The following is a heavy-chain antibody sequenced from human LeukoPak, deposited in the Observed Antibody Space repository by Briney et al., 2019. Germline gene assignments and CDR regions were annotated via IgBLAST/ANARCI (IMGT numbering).Heavy chain of an antibody. CDR3: ARVIVGATIGWFDP. Sequence: GGSLRLSCAASGFTVSSNYMSWVRLAPGKGLEWVSVIYSGGSTYYADSVKGRFTISRDNSKNTLYLQMNSLRAEDTAVYYCARVIVGATIGWFDPWGQGTLVTVSS. J-gene: IGHJ5*02. D-gene: IGHD1-26*01. V-gene: IGHV3-66*02. CDR1: GFTVSSNY. CDR2: IYSGGST.